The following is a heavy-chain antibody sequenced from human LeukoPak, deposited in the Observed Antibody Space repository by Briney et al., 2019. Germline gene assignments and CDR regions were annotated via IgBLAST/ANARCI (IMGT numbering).Heavy chain of an antibody. Sequence: HPGGSLRLSCAASGFTFSSYAMHWVRQAPGKGLEWVAVISYDGSDKYYADSVKGRFTIPRDNSKNTLYLQMNSLRAEDTAVYYCARDDGVYYDILTGFNYWGQGTLVTVSS. V-gene: IGHV3-30*01. CDR3: ARDDGVYYDILTGFNY. J-gene: IGHJ4*02. CDR1: GFTFSSYA. CDR2: ISYDGSDK. D-gene: IGHD3-9*01.